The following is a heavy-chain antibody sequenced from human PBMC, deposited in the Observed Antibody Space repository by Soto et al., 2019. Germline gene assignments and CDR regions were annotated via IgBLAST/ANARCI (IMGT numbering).Heavy chain of an antibody. CDR2: IYYSGST. Sequence: SETLSLTCTVSGGSISSYYWSWIRQPPGKGLEWIGYIYYSGSTNYNPSLKSRVTISVDTSKNQFSLKLSSVTAADTAVYYCARPAYCTNGVCALMDVWGKGITVTVSS. D-gene: IGHD2-8*01. V-gene: IGHV4-59*01. CDR1: GGSISSYY. J-gene: IGHJ6*03. CDR3: ARPAYCTNGVCALMDV.